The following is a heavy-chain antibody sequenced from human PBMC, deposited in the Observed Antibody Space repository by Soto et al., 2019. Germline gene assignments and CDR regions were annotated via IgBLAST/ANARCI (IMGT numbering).Heavy chain of an antibody. Sequence: SETLSLTCAVSGGSISSGGGCWSWIRQPPGKGLEWIGYIYHSGSTYYNPSLKSRVTISVDRSKNQFSLKLSSVIAAYTAVYYCARASTTVTTLDYWGQGTLVTVSS. J-gene: IGHJ4*02. V-gene: IGHV4-30-2*01. CDR1: GGSISSGGGC. CDR3: ARASTTVTTLDY. D-gene: IGHD4-17*01. CDR2: IYHSGST.